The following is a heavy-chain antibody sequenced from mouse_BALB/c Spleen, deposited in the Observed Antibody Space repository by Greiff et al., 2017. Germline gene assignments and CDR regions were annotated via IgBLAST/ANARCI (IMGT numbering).Heavy chain of an antibody. Sequence: LQESGAELAKPGASVKMSCKASGYTFTSYWMHWVKQRPGQGLEWIGYINPSTGYTEYNQKFKDQATLTADKSSSTAYMQLSSLTSEDSAVYYCARDPLIFDYWGQGTTLTVSS. V-gene: IGHV1-7*01. CDR3: ARDPLIFDY. D-gene: IGHD2-4*01. J-gene: IGHJ2*01. CDR1: GYTFTSYW. CDR2: INPSTGYT.